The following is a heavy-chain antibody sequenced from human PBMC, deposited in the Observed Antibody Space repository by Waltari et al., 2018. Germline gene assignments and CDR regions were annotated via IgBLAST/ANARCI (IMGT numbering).Heavy chain of an antibody. CDR1: GFTFSSYA. CDR2: ISGSGGST. Sequence: EVQLLESGGGLVQPVGSLRLSCAASGFTFSSYAMRWVSQAPGKGLEWVSAISGSGGSTYYADSVKGRFTISRDNSKNTLYLQMNSLRAEDTAVYYCAKDPYYYYGMDVWGQGTTVTVSS. CDR3: AKDPYYYYGMDV. V-gene: IGHV3-23*01. J-gene: IGHJ6*02.